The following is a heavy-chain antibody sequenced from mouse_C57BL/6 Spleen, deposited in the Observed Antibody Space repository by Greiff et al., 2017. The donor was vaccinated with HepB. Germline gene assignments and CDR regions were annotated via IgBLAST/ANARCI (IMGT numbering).Heavy chain of an antibody. V-gene: IGHV1-63*01. CDR1: GYTFTNYW. CDR3: ARQDSNPTSYYFDY. Sequence: QVQLQQSGAELVRPGTSVKMSCKASGYTFTNYWIGWAKQRPGHGLEWIGDIYPGGGYTNYNEKFKGKATLTADKSSSTAYMQFSSLTSEDSAIYYCARQDSNPTSYYFDYWGQGTTLTVSS. J-gene: IGHJ2*01. CDR2: IYPGGGYT. D-gene: IGHD2-5*01.